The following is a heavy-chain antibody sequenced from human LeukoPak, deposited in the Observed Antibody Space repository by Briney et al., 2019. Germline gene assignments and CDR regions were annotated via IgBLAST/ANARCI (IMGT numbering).Heavy chain of an antibody. J-gene: IGHJ6*02. CDR1: GDSVSSNSAA. CDR3: ARQYSSGWSSYYGLDV. D-gene: IGHD6-19*01. V-gene: IGHV6-1*01. Sequence: SQTLSLTCAISGDSVSSNSAAWNCIRQSPSRGLEWLGRTYYRSKWYNDYAVSVKSRITINPDTSKNQFSLQLNSVTPEDTAVYYCARQYSSGWSSYYGLDVWGQGTTVTVSS. CDR2: TYYRSKWYN.